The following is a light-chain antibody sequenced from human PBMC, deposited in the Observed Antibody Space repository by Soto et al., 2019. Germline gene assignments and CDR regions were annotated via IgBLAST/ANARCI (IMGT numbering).Light chain of an antibody. J-gene: IGKJ1*01. CDR2: GAS. V-gene: IGKV1-5*01. CDR1: QSIRYY. CDR3: QHHHSESQT. Sequence: DIQLTQSPPTLSASVGDRVTITCRASQSIRYYLAWYQQMPGKAPKLLIYGASSLQSGVPSRFSGSGSGTEFTLTISSLQPEEFATYCCQHHHSESQTFGQGNKGDIK.